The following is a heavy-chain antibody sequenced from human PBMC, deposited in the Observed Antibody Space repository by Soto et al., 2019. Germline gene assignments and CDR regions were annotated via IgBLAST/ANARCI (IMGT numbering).Heavy chain of an antibody. Sequence: QVQLQESGPGLVKPSQTLSLTCTVSGGSISSGGYYWSWIRQHPGKGLEWIGYIYYSGSTYYNPSLKSRVTISVDTSKIQFSLKLSSVTAADTAVYYCARDSRGGYAFDYWGQGTLVTVSS. V-gene: IGHV4-31*03. J-gene: IGHJ4*02. CDR1: GGSISSGGYY. CDR3: ARDSRGGYAFDY. CDR2: IYYSGST. D-gene: IGHD5-12*01.